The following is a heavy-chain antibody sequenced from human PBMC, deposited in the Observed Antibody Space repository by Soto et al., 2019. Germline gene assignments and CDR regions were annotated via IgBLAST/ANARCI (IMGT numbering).Heavy chain of an antibody. Sequence: ESGGGLVKPGGSLRLSCAASGFTFSNAWMTWVRQAPGKGLEWVGRIKSKTHGGTTDYAAPVKGRFTISIDDSKNTLYLHMSTLKTEDTAVYYCTIDYGDYGDKNYGMDVWGQGTTVTVSS. J-gene: IGHJ6*02. V-gene: IGHV3-15*01. CDR3: TIDYGDYGDKNYGMDV. D-gene: IGHD4-17*01. CDR2: IKSKTHGGTT. CDR1: GFTFSNAW.